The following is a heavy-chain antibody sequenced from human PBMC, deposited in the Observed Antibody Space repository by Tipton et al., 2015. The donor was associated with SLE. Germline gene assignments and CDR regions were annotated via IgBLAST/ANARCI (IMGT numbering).Heavy chain of an antibody. Sequence: QLVQSGGGLVKPGGSLRLSCAASGFNFRDYYMTWVRQAPGKGLEWVANIRQDGSEKYYVDSVKGRFTISRDNAKNSLYLHMNSLRVEDTAVYYCATPYYYDTSGFPAFDIWGQGTMVTVSS. CDR2: IRQDGSEK. CDR1: GFNFRDYY. J-gene: IGHJ3*02. CDR3: ATPYYYDTSGFPAFDI. V-gene: IGHV3-7*01. D-gene: IGHD3-22*01.